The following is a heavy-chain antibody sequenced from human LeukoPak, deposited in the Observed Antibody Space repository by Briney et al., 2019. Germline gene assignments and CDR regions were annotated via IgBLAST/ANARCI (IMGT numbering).Heavy chain of an antibody. CDR1: GYTFTSYA. J-gene: IGHJ3*02. Sequence: ASVKVSCKASGYTFTSYAMHWVRQAPGQRLEWMGWINAGNGNTKYSQKFQGRVTITRDTSASTAYMELSSLRSEDTAVYYCARDHWGSNAFDIWGQRTMVTVSS. CDR3: ARDHWGSNAFDI. V-gene: IGHV1-3*01. D-gene: IGHD7-27*01. CDR2: INAGNGNT.